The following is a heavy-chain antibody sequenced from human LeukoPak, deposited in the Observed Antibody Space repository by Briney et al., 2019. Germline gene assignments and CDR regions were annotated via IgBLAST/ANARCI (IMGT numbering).Heavy chain of an antibody. V-gene: IGHV3-48*02. D-gene: IGHD3-22*01. J-gene: IGHJ4*02. CDR2: ISSSSSTI. CDR1: GFTFSSYS. CDR3: ARDRSPYHSSGYYLDY. Sequence: GGSLRLSCAASGFTFSSYSMNWVRQAPGKGLEWVSYISSSSSTIHYADSVNGRFTISRDNAKNSLYLQMNSLRDEDTAVYYCARDRSPYHSSGYYLDYWGQGTLVTVSS.